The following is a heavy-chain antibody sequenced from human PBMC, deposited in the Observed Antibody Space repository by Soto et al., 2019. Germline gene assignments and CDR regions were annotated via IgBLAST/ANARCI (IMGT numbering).Heavy chain of an antibody. D-gene: IGHD3-3*01. Sequence: ASVKVSCKASGYTFTSYGISWVRQAPGRGLERMGWISAYNGNTNYAQKLQGRVTMTTDTSTSTAYMELRSLRSDDTAVYYCARENYDFWSGYYLSSDAFDIWGQGTMVTVSS. J-gene: IGHJ3*02. CDR2: ISAYNGNT. V-gene: IGHV1-18*01. CDR1: GYTFTSYG. CDR3: ARENYDFWSGYYLSSDAFDI.